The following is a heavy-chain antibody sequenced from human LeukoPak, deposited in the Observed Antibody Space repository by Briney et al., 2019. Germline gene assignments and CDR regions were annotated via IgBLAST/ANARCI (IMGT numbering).Heavy chain of an antibody. CDR2: IYHSGST. V-gene: IGHV4-38-2*02. Sequence: PSETLSLTCTVSGYSISSGYYWGWIRQPPGKGLEWIGSIYHSGSTYYNPSLKSRVTISVDTSKNQFSLKLSSVTAADTAVYYCARGLRQQLLPTGTAFDIWGQGTMVTVSS. CDR3: ARGLRQQLLPTGTAFDI. CDR1: GYSISSGYY. D-gene: IGHD6-13*01. J-gene: IGHJ3*02.